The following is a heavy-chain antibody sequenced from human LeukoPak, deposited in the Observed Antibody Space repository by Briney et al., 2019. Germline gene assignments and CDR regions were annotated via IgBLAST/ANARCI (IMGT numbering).Heavy chain of an antibody. CDR1: GYTFTSYY. J-gene: IGHJ3*02. V-gene: IGHV1-46*01. Sequence: GASVEVSCKASGYTFTSYYMHRVRQAPGQGLEWMGIINPGGGSTSYAQKFQGRVTMTRDTSTSTVYMELSSLRSEDTAVYYCARGPRPDSSGWYTGGAFDIWGQGTMVTVSS. D-gene: IGHD6-19*01. CDR3: ARGPRPDSSGWYTGGAFDI. CDR2: INPGGGST.